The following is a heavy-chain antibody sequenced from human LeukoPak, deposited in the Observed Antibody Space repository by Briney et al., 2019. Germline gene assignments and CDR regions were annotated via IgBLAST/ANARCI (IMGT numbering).Heavy chain of an antibody. CDR3: AKDLTVGVVPAGLPNYYYGMDV. J-gene: IGHJ6*02. CDR1: GFTFDDYA. V-gene: IGHV3-9*01. Sequence: GGSLRLSCAASGFTFDDYAMHWVRQAPGKGLEWVSGISWNSGSIGYADSVKGRFTISRDNAKNSLYLQMNSLRAEDTALYYCAKDLTVGVVPAGLPNYYYGMDVWGQGTTVTVSS. CDR2: ISWNSGSI. D-gene: IGHD2-2*01.